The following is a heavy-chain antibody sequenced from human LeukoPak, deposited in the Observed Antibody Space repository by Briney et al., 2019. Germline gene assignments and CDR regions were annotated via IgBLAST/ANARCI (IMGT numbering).Heavy chain of an antibody. J-gene: IGHJ4*02. CDR2: IYSGGST. CDR1: GFTVSSNY. V-gene: IGHV3-53*01. CDR3: ARESGYDLGIDY. D-gene: IGHD5-12*01. Sequence: GGSLRLSCAASGFTVSSNYMGWVRQAPGKGLEWVSVIYSGGSTYYADSVKGRFTIPRDNSKNTLYLQMNSLRAEDTAVYYCARESGYDLGIDYWGQGTLVTVSS.